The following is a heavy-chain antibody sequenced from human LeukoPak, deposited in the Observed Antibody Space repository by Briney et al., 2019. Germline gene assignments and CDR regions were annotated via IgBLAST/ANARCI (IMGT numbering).Heavy chain of an antibody. CDR1: GFTFIDYY. CDR3: ARVIPPGRAAAGSFDY. V-gene: IGHV3-11*04. Sequence: GGSLRLSCAASGFTFIDYYMTWTRQAPGKGLEWVSYISSRGSTTYHADSVKGRFTISRDNAKNSLYLQMNSLRVEDTAVYYCARVIPPGRAAAGSFDYWGQGMLVTVSS. J-gene: IGHJ4*02. CDR2: ISSRGSTT. D-gene: IGHD6-13*01.